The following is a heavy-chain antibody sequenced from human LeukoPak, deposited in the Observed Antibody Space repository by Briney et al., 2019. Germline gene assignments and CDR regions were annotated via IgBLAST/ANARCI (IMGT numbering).Heavy chain of an antibody. V-gene: IGHV3-74*01. Sequence: GGSLRLSCAASGYTFSSYWMHWVRQVPGQGLVWVSCIDTDGRTTDYADSVRGRFTIYRDNVQNTLYLQMNSLTAEDTAVYYCARDVAGARSYWGQGALVSVSS. CDR3: ARDVAGARSY. D-gene: IGHD3-10*01. CDR1: GYTFSSYW. CDR2: IDTDGRTT. J-gene: IGHJ4*02.